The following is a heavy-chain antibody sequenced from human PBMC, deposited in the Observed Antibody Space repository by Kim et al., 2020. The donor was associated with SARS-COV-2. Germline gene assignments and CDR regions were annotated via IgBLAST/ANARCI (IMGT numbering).Heavy chain of an antibody. Sequence: PTYAQGLTVLFVIYLDTSVSTAYLQISSLKAEDTAVYYCAREAPLSYFDYWGQGTLVTVSS. J-gene: IGHJ4*02. CDR3: AREAPLSYFDY. V-gene: IGHV7-4-1*02. CDR2: P.